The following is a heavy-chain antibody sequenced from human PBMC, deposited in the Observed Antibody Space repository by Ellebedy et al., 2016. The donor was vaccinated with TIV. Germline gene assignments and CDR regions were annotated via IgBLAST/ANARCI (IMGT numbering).Heavy chain of an antibody. CDR2: ISGSGGST. J-gene: IGHJ4*02. CDR1: GFPFSSYA. V-gene: IGHV3-23*01. D-gene: IGHD3-22*01. Sequence: GESLKISCAASGFPFSSYASSAVRQAPGKGLGLGSTISGSGGSTYDADPVKGRFTISRDNSNNTLYLQMNRLRAEDTAVYYCAKDHSMIVVVITPDYWGQGTLVTVSS. CDR3: AKDHSMIVVVITPDY.